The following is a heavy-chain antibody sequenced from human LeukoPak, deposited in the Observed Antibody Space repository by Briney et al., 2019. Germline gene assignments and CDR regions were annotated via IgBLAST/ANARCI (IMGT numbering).Heavy chain of an antibody. CDR3: AKDSYHVSGSYCDF. D-gene: IGHD3-10*01. V-gene: IGHV3-23*01. J-gene: IGHJ4*02. Sequence: PGGSLRLSCAASGFSFSNYGMNWVRQAPGKGLEWVSGITGSGGSTYYAGSVKGRFTISRDNSKNTLYVQMNSLRTEDTAVYYCAKDSYHVSGSYCDFWGQGTLVTVSS. CDR1: GFSFSNYG. CDR2: ITGSGGST.